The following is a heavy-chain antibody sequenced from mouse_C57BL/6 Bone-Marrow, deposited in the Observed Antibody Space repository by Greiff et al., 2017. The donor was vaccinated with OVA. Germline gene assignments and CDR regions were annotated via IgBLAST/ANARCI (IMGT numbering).Heavy chain of an antibody. CDR1: GFTFSSYA. Sequence: VQRVESGGGLVKPGGSLKLSCAASGFTFSSYAMSWVRQTPEKRLEWVATISDGGSYTYYPDNVKGRFTISRDNAKNNLYLQMSHLKSEDTAMYYCARIYDGYYYFDYWGQGTTLTVSS. V-gene: IGHV5-4*01. J-gene: IGHJ2*01. D-gene: IGHD2-3*01. CDR2: ISDGGSYT. CDR3: ARIYDGYYYFDY.